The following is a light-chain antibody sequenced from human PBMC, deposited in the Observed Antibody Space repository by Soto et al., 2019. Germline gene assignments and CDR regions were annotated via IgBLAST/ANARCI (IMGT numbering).Light chain of an antibody. CDR1: QSFSSNY. Sequence: EIVLTQSPGTLSLSPGDRATLSCGASQSFSSNYLAWYQQKPGQAPRLLIFGASNRATGIPDRFSGSGSGTDFTLTISRLQPEDSAVYYCQQYGDSSRTFGQGTKVEIK. CDR2: GAS. CDR3: QQYGDSSRT. J-gene: IGKJ1*01. V-gene: IGKV3-20*01.